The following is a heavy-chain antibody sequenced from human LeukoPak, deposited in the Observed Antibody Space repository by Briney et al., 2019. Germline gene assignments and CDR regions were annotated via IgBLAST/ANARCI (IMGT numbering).Heavy chain of an antibody. V-gene: IGHV3-21*01. CDR2: ISSSSSYI. D-gene: IGHD2-15*01. CDR1: GFTFSSYS. J-gene: IGHJ6*02. Sequence: GGSLRLSCAASGFTFSSYSMNWVRQAPGKGLEWVSSISSSSSYIYYADSVKGRFTISRDNAKNSLYLQMNSLRAEDTAVYYCARDQAGYSRSRGMDVWGQGTTVTVSS. CDR3: ARDQAGYSRSRGMDV.